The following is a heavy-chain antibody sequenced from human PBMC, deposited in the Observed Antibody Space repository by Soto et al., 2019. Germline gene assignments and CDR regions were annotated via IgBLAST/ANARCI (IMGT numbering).Heavy chain of an antibody. D-gene: IGHD3-10*01. CDR3: ARGYWRFGESYYFDY. CDR2: ILSGGDT. V-gene: IGHV3-53*01. Sequence: PGGSLRLSCAASGFTVISGYIIFFRHSPWMGLEWVSVILSGGDTYYADSVKGRFTVSRDNSQNTVYLQMNSLRGEDTATYYCARGYWRFGESYYFDYWGQGSLVTVSS. J-gene: IGHJ4*02. CDR1: GFTVISGY.